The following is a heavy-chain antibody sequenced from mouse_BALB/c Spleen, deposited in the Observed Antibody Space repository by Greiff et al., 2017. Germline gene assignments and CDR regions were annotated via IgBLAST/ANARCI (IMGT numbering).Heavy chain of an antibody. V-gene: IGHV1S56*01. J-gene: IGHJ3*01. CDR2: IYPGDGST. CDR1: GYTFTSYY. D-gene: IGHD2-9*01. CDR3: ARGAYYGYDWFAY. Sequence: VQLQQSGPELVKPGASVKMSCKASGYTFTSYYIHWVKQRPGQGLEWIGWIYPGDGSTKYNEKFKGKTTLTADKSSSTAYMLLSSLTSEDSAIYFCARGAYYGYDWFAYWGQGTLVTVSA.